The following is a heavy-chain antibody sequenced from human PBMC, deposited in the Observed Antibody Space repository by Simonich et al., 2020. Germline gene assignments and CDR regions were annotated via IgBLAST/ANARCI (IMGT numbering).Heavy chain of an antibody. CDR2: INHSRST. CDR3: ARPLGIVWAFDI. CDR1: GGSFSGYY. D-gene: IGHD3-16*01. V-gene: IGHV4-34*01. Sequence: QVQLQQWGAGLLKPSETLSLTCAVYGGSFSGYYWRWIRPPPGKGLEWIGEINHSRSTNYNPSLKSRVTISVDTSKNQFSRKLSSVTAADTAVYYCARPLGIVWAFDIWGQGTMVTVSS. J-gene: IGHJ3*02.